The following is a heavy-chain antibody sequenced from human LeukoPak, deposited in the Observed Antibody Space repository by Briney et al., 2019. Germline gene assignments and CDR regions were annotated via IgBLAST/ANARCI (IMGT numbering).Heavy chain of an antibody. CDR2: ISADGQS. J-gene: IGHJ3*02. Sequence: KPSETLSLTCAVSGASIFTYHWTWIRLPADRGLEWVGRISADGQSNYNPSLKSRVTMSIDTSKNQFSLKLISVTAADTATYYCARGPIVRATAPFVGTIWGQGTTVTVSS. CDR1: GASIFTYH. V-gene: IGHV4-4*07. CDR3: ARGPIVRATAPFVGTI. D-gene: IGHD1-26*01.